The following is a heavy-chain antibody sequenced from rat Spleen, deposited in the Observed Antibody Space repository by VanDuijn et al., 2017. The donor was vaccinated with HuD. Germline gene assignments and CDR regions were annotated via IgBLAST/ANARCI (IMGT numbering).Heavy chain of an antibody. J-gene: IGHJ3*01. D-gene: IGHD1-10*01. CDR2: ISYEGNTA. CDR3: ARHGIYNNYGWFAY. Sequence: EVQLVEPGGGVVQPGRSLKLSCASSGFTFSDYYMAWVRQAPKKGLEWVASISYEGNTAFYGDSMKGRFTISRDNAKSTLYLQMDSLRSEDTASYYCARHGIYNNYGWFAYWGQGTLVTVSS. CDR1: GFTFSDYY. V-gene: IGHV5-22*01.